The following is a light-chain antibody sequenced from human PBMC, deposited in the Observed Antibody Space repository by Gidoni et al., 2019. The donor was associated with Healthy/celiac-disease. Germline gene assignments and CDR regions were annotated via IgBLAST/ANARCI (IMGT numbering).Light chain of an antibody. CDR1: QSVLSSTNNKNY. CDR2: WAS. Sequence: GERATLNCKSSQSVLSSTNNKNYLNWYQQKAGQPPKLLFYWASTRESGVPDRFSGGGSGTDFTLTISSLQAEDVAVYYCQSRLTFGGGTKVEIK. V-gene: IGKV4-1*01. CDR3: QSRLT. J-gene: IGKJ4*01.